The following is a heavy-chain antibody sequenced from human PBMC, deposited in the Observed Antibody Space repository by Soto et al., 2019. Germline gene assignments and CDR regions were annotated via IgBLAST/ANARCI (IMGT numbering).Heavy chain of an antibody. D-gene: IGHD6-19*01. Sequence: PSETLSLTCAVYGGSFSGYYWSWIRQPPGKGLEWIGEINHSGSTNYNPSLKSRVTISVDTSKNQFSLKLSSVTAADTAVYYCARRTRAHSSGRPFVYWGQGTRVTVSS. CDR3: ARRTRAHSSGRPFVY. CDR1: GGSFSGYY. V-gene: IGHV4-34*01. CDR2: INHSGST. J-gene: IGHJ4*02.